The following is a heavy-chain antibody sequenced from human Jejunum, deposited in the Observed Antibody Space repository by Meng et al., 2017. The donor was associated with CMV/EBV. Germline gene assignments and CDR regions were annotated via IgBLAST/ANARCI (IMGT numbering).Heavy chain of an antibody. CDR1: VSSANYY. V-gene: IGHV4-61*01. J-gene: IGHJ6*02. Sequence: VSSANYYWSWVRQPPGKGLEWIGYISYSGKTNYNPSLESRVTITGDTTKNQFSLKLSSVTAADTGVYYCARVYGRKSLNFFYGMDVWGQGTTVTVSS. D-gene: IGHD4-17*01. CDR2: ISYSGKT. CDR3: ARVYGRKSLNFFYGMDV.